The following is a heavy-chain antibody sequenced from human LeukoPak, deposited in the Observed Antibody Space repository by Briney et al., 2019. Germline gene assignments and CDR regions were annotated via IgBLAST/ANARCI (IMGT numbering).Heavy chain of an antibody. D-gene: IGHD2-2*01. J-gene: IGHJ4*02. CDR2: INPNSGGT. Sequence: ASVKVSCKASGYTFTGYYMHWVRQAPGQGLEWMGWINPNSGGTNYAQKFQGRVTMTRDTSISTAYMELSSLRSDDTAVYYCARFWTVPVAHYFFDYWGQGTLVTVSS. V-gene: IGHV1-2*02. CDR1: GYTFTGYY. CDR3: ARFWTVPVAHYFFDY.